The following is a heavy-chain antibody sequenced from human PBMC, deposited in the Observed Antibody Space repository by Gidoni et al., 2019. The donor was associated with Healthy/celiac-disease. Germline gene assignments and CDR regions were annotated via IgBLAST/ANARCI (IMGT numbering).Heavy chain of an antibody. V-gene: IGHV7-4-1*02. Sequence: QVQLVQSGSELKKPGASVKVSCKSSGYPFTSYAMTWVRQAPGQGLEWMGWINTNTGNPTYAQGFTGRFVFSLDTSVSTAYLQISSLKAEDTAVYYCARSRYCSSTSCYIFSDYDYWGQGTLVTVSS. J-gene: IGHJ4*02. D-gene: IGHD2-2*02. CDR3: ARSRYCSSTSCYIFSDYDY. CDR1: GYPFTSYA. CDR2: INTNTGNP.